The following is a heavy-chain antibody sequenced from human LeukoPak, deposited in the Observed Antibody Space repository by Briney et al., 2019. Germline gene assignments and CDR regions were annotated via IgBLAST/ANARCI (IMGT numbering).Heavy chain of an antibody. J-gene: IGHJ5*02. D-gene: IGHD2-15*01. V-gene: IGHV4-39*01. CDR2: IYYSGST. CDR3: ARRISHCSGGSCYSDWFDP. CDR1: GGSISSSSYY. Sequence: SETLSLTCTVSGGSISSSSYYWGWIRQPPGKGLEWIGSIYYSGSTYYNPSLKSRVTISVDTSKNQFSLKLSSVTAADTAVYCCARRISHCSGGSCYSDWFDPWGQGTLVTVSS.